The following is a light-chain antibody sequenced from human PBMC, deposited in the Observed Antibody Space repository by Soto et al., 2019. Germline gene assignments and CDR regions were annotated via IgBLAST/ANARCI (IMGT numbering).Light chain of an antibody. CDR3: QQSYSTPGT. CDR2: AAS. CDR1: QSISAY. Sequence: DPQLTQSPSSLSASVGDRVTITCRASQSISAYLNWYQLKPGKAPKLLIYAASSLQSGVPSRFSGSGSGPDFTLTISSLQPEDFATYYCQQSYSTPGTFGQGTKLEI. V-gene: IGKV1-39*01. J-gene: IGKJ2*01.